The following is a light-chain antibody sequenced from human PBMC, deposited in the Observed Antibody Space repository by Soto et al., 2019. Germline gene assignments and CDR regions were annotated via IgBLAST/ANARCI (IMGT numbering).Light chain of an antibody. Sequence: EVVMTQSPVILSVSPGERATLSCRASQSVGKNLAWYQQRPGQAPRLLIHGASARPSGVPARFSGSGSVTDFTLTIISLQSDDFAVYYCQQYSDSPITFGPGTTVDLK. J-gene: IGKJ3*01. CDR2: GAS. CDR3: QQYSDSPIT. CDR1: QSVGKN. V-gene: IGKV3-15*01.